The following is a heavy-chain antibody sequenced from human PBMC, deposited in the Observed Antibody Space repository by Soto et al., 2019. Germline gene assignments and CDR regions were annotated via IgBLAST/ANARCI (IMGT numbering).Heavy chain of an antibody. CDR2: ISHDGTNK. CDR3: AKDQGYFDY. Sequence: PGGSLRLSCEVSGFTFSAYGMHWVRQAPGKGLEWVAAISHDGTNKYYADSVKGRFTISRDNSKNTLYLQMNSLRAEDTAVYYCAKDQGYFDYWGQGTLVTVSS. J-gene: IGHJ4*02. CDR1: GFTFSAYG. V-gene: IGHV3-30*18.